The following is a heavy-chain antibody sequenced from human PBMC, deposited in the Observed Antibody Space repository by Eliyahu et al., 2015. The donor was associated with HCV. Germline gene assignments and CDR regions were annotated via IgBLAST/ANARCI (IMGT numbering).Heavy chain of an antibody. CDR2: INNDGSST. CDR3: VRDTSGWYKGFDS. V-gene: IGHV3-74*01. J-gene: IGHJ4*02. CDR1: GVTFSSYW. Sequence: EVQLVESGGGLVQPGGSLRLSCEASGVTFSSYWMHWVRQAPGKGLVWVSRINNDGSSTSYADFVMGRFTISRDNAKDTLYLQMNNLRDEDTAVYYCVRDTSGWYKGFDSWGQGTLVTVSS. D-gene: IGHD6-19*01.